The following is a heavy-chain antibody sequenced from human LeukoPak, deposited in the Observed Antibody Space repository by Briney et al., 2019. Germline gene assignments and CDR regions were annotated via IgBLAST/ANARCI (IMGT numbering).Heavy chain of an antibody. Sequence: PSETLSLTCAVSGGSINSTNWWSWVRQAPGKGLEWIGRIYTSGSTNYNPSLKSRVTMSVDTSKNQFSLKLSSVTAADTAVYYCAREGYVGAVADTYYYYYYMDVWGKGTTVTVSS. CDR1: GGSINSTNW. CDR3: AREGYVGAVADTYYYYYYMDV. CDR2: IYTSGST. D-gene: IGHD6-19*01. V-gene: IGHV4-4*02. J-gene: IGHJ6*03.